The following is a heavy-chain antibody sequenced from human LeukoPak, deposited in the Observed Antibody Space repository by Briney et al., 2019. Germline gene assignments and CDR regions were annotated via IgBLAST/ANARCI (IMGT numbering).Heavy chain of an antibody. CDR3: ARGSAGYYYSYMAV. V-gene: IGHV4-39*01. CDR2: IYYSGST. J-gene: IGHJ6*03. Sequence: PSETLSLTCTVSGGSTSSSSYSWGWIRQPPGKGLEWLGSIYYSGSTYYNPSLKSRVTISVATSKNQFPLTLSSVTAPDTAVYSCARGSAGYYYSYMAVWGNGPTVTVSS. CDR1: GGSTSSSSYS.